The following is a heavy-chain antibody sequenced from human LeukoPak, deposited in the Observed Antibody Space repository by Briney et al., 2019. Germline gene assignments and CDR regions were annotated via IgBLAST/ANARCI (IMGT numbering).Heavy chain of an antibody. CDR2: INGGGDRK. CDR1: GFTFSNYA. V-gene: IGHV3-23*01. CDR3: AKRLFDY. J-gene: IGHJ4*02. Sequence: PGGSLRLSCVASGFTFSNYAMNWVRQAPGKGLQWVSSINGGGDRKYYADSVKGRFTISRDNSKNTLYLQMNSLRAEDTAVYYCAKRLFDYWGQGTLVTVSS. D-gene: IGHD5/OR15-5a*01.